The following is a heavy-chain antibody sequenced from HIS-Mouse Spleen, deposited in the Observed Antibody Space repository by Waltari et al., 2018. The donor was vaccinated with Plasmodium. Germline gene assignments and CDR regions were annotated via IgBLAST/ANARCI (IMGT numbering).Heavy chain of an antibody. V-gene: IGHV1-2*02. J-gene: IGHJ1*01. Sequence: QVQLVQSGAEVKKPGASVKVSCKASGYTFTGYYMHWVRQAPGQGVEWMGWINPNRGGTNYAQKVQGRVTMTRDTSISTAYMELSRLRSDDTAVYYCARVLGYKAAAGTFVEYFQHWGQGTLVTVSS. CDR3: ARVLGYKAAAGTFVEYFQH. D-gene: IGHD6-13*01. CDR1: GYTFTGYY. CDR2: INPNRGGT.